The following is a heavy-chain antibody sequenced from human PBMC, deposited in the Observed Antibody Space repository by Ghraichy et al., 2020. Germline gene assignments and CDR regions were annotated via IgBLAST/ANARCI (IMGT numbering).Heavy chain of an antibody. V-gene: IGHV3-30*04. CDR2: ISYDGSNK. D-gene: IGHD3-22*01. J-gene: IGHJ6*02. CDR1: GFTFSSYA. CDR3: ASPPGYYYDSSGPSFGMDV. Sequence: GESLNISCAASGFTFSSYAMHWVRQAPGKGLEWVAVISYDGSNKYYADSMKGRFTISRDNSKNTLYLQMNSLRAEDTAVYYCASPPGYYYDSSGPSFGMDVWGQGTTVTVSS.